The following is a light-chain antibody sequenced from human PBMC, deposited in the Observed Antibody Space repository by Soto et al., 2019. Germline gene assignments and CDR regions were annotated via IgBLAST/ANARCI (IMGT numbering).Light chain of an antibody. J-gene: IGLJ1*01. CDR1: SSDVGGYEN. Sequence: QSALTQPASVSGSPGQSITISCTGTSSDVGGYENVSWYQQPPGKAPKLIIYEVNNRPSGVSARFSGSRSGNTASLSISGLQADDEADYFCASYTTTSTYVFGSGTKLTVL. CDR2: EVN. CDR3: ASYTTTSTYV. V-gene: IGLV2-14*01.